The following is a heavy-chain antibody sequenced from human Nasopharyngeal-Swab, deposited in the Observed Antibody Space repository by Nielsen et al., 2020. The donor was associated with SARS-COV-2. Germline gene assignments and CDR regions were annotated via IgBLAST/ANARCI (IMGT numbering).Heavy chain of an antibody. D-gene: IGHD3-22*01. J-gene: IGHJ3*02. Sequence: GESLKISCAASGFTFSSYAMHWVRQAPGKGLEWVAVISYDGSNKYYADSVKGRFTISRDNSKNKLYLQMNSLRAEDTAVYYCARDASPMSDHPGAFDIWGQGTMVTVSS. CDR3: ARDASPMSDHPGAFDI. CDR1: GFTFSSYA. CDR2: ISYDGSNK. V-gene: IGHV3-30-3*01.